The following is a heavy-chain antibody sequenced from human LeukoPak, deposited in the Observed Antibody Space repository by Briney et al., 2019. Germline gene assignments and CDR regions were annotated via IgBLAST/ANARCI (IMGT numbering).Heavy chain of an antibody. CDR1: GGSISSSSYY. Sequence: PSETLSLTCTVSGGSISSSSYYWGWIRQPPGKGLEWIGSIYYSGSTYYNPSLKSRVTMSVDTSKNQFSLKLSSVTAADTAVYYCTREVEGYSYASGRFLHFDPWGQGTLVTVSS. D-gene: IGHD3-10*01. CDR2: IYYSGST. V-gene: IGHV4-39*07. CDR3: TREVEGYSYASGRFLHFDP. J-gene: IGHJ5*02.